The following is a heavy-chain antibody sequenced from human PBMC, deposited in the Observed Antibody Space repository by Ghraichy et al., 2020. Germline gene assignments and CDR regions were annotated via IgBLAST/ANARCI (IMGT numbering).Heavy chain of an antibody. Sequence: SETLSLTCTVSGGSISSYYWSWIRQPPGKGLEWIGYIYYSGSTNYNPSLKSRVTISVDTSKNQFSLKLSSVTAADTAVYYCARSATLSQSFDYWGQGTLVTVSS. D-gene: IGHD2-15*01. V-gene: IGHV4-59*01. CDR1: GGSISSYY. CDR2: IYYSGST. CDR3: ARSATLSQSFDY. J-gene: IGHJ4*02.